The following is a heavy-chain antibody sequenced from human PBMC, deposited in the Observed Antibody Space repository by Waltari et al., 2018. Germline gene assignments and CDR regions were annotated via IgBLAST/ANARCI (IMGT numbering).Heavy chain of an antibody. Sequence: QLQLQESGPGLVTPSETLSLTCTVSGDSLTSDIYYWGWIRQPPGKRLEWIATISYRGATYYSPSLKSRVTISIDTSKNQFSLKVTSVTAADTAVYYCARQGYCGGDCYSDTWGQGTLVTVSP. CDR2: ISYRGAT. CDR3: ARQGYCGGDCYSDT. J-gene: IGHJ5*02. CDR1: GDSLTSDIYY. D-gene: IGHD2-21*01. V-gene: IGHV4-39*01.